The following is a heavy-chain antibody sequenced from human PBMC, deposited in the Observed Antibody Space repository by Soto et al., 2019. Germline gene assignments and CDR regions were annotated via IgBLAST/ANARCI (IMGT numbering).Heavy chain of an antibody. V-gene: IGHV1-3*01. CDR2: INAANGDT. CDR1: GYTFTSYP. J-gene: IGHJ4*02. CDR3: ARKDYYGAGIYYFDH. Sequence: QVQLVQSGADLREPGASVKVSCKASGYTFTSYPVHWVRQAPGQRLQWMGWINAANGDTGYSQKFQGIVTFTRDTSASTLYMELSSLTSEDTAVYYCARKDYYGAGIYYFDHWGQGTLVTVSS. D-gene: IGHD3-10*01.